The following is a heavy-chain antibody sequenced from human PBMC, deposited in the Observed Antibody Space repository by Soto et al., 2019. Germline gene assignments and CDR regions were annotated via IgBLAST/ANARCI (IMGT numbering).Heavy chain of an antibody. CDR2: INHSGST. J-gene: IGHJ6*02. CDR1: GGSFSGYY. V-gene: IGHV4-34*01. D-gene: IGHD2-2*01. CDR3: ARALTVPAALYYYYGMDV. Sequence: QVQLQQWGAGLLKPSETLSLNCAVYGGSFSGYYWSWIRHPPGKGLEWIGEINHSGSTNYNPSLKSRVTISVDTSKNQFSLKLSSVTAADTAVYYCARALTVPAALYYYYGMDVWGQGTTVTVSS.